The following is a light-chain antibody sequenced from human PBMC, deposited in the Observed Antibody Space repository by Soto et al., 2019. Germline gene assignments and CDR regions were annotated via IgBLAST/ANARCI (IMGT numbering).Light chain of an antibody. J-gene: IGKJ2*02. CDR3: QQYNIWPGT. Sequence: EIVMTQSPATLSVSPGERATLSCRASQRVSSNLAWYQQKPGQAPRLLIYGASTRATGIPARFSGSGSGTEFTLTISSLQSEDFAVYYCQQYNIWPGTFGQGTKLEIK. V-gene: IGKV3-15*01. CDR1: QRVSSN. CDR2: GAS.